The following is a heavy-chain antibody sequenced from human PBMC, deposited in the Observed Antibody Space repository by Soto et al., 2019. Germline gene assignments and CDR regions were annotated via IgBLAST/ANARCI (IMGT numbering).Heavy chain of an antibody. CDR3: ARDQGGGWSNIDY. J-gene: IGHJ4*02. D-gene: IGHD6-19*01. CDR1: GGSISSYY. V-gene: IGHV4-59*01. Sequence: SETLSLTCTVSGGSISSYYWSWIRQPPGKGLEWIGYISYSGTTNYNPSLKSRVTISVDTSKNQFSLKLSSVTAADTAVYYCARDQGGGWSNIDYWGQGTLVTVS. CDR2: ISYSGTT.